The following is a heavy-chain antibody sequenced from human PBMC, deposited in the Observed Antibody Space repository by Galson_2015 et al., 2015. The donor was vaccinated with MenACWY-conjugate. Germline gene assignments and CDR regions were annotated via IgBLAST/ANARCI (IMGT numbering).Heavy chain of an antibody. Sequence: ETLSLTCPVSGGSISSYYWSWIRQPPGKGLEWIGYIYYSGSTNYNPSLKSRVTISVDTSKNQFSLKLSSVTAADTAVYYCARAIFGGMDVWGQGTTVTVSS. CDR1: GGSISSYY. D-gene: IGHD3-16*01. CDR3: ARAIFGGMDV. J-gene: IGHJ6*02. V-gene: IGHV4-59*01. CDR2: IYYSGST.